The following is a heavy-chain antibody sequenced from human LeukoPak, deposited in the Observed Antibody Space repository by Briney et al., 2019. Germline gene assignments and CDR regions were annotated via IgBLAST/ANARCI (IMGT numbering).Heavy chain of an antibody. CDR1: VYTFTSYY. J-gene: IGHJ4*02. CDR2: INPSGGST. D-gene: IGHD3-9*01. V-gene: IGHV1-46*01. Sequence: ASVQVSSQASVYTFTSYYMHWVRQAPGQGLEWMGIINPSGGSTSYAQKFHGRVTMTRHTSTSTVYMGLSSVRSEDTAVYSCAREPPRYFDWLPHYFHYWGQGALVTVSS. CDR3: AREPPRYFDWLPHYFHY.